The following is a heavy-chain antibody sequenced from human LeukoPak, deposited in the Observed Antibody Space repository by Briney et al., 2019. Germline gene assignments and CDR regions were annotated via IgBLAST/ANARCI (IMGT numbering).Heavy chain of an antibody. CDR1: GYTFTSNY. V-gene: IGHV1-46*01. CDR2: IYPRDGST. Sequence: ASVKVSCKASGYTFTSNYIHWVRQAPGQGLEWMGMIYPRDGSTSYAQKFQGRVTVTRDTSTSTVHMELSGLRSEDTAVYYCARDQEGFDYWGQGALVTVSS. J-gene: IGHJ4*02. CDR3: ARDQEGFDY.